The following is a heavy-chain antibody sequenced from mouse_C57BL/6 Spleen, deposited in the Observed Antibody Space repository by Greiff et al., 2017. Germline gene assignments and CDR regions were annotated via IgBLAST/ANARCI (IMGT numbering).Heavy chain of an antibody. CDR2: INLNNGGT. CDR1: GYTFTAYN. CDR3: VRVRFKITAVHWYFDV. J-gene: IGHJ1*03. Sequence: VQLQQSGPELVKPGASVKLPCKAPGYTFTAYNMDWVKQSHGKSLEWIGAINLNNGGTIYNQKFKGKATLTVDKSSSTAYMELRSLTSEDTAVYYCVRVRFKITAVHWYFDVWGTGTTVTVSS. D-gene: IGHD1-1*01. V-gene: IGHV1-18*01.